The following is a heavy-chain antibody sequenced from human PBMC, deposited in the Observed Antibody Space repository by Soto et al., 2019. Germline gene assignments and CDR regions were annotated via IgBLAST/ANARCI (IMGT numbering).Heavy chain of an antibody. CDR2: IYYSGST. Sequence: SETLSLTCTVSGGSISSSSYYWGWIRQPPGKGLEWIGSIYYSGSTYYNPSLKSRVTISVDTSKNQFSLKLSSVTAADTAVYYCASPKLAFYDFWSGYDTGFDYWGQGTLVTVSS. D-gene: IGHD3-3*01. V-gene: IGHV4-39*01. J-gene: IGHJ4*02. CDR3: ASPKLAFYDFWSGYDTGFDY. CDR1: GGSISSSSYY.